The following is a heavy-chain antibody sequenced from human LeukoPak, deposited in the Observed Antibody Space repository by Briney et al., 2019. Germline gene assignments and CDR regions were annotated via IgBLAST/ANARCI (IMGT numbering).Heavy chain of an antibody. D-gene: IGHD3-9*01. CDR3: AREVSDYDILTGWIDY. J-gene: IGHJ4*02. CDR2: IYTSGTT. Sequence: PSETLSLTCAVSGASINTYYWSWIRQPAGKGLEWIGRIYTSGTTNYNPSLKSRVTISVGTSKSQFSLKLSSVTAADTAVYYCAREVSDYDILTGWIDYWGQGALVSVSS. V-gene: IGHV4-4*07. CDR1: GASINTYY.